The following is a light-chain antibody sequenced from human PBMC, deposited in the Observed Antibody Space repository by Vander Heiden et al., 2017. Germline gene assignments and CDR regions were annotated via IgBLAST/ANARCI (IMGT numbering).Light chain of an antibody. CDR3: QQRSRWPPYT. CDR2: DAS. CDR1: QSVSVY. J-gene: IGKJ2*01. Sequence: EIVLTQSPATLSLSPGERATLSCRASQSVSVYLAWYQQKSGQAPRLLIYDASNRATGIPARFSGSGSGTDFTLTISSLEPEDFAVYYCQQRSRWPPYTFGQGTKLEI. V-gene: IGKV3-11*01.